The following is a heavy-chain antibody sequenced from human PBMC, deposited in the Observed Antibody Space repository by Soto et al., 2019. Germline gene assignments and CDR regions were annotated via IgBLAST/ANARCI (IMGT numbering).Heavy chain of an antibody. Sequence: PSETLSLTCGVSGYSITSGFYWGWVRQSPGKGLEWIGSISYSAKTFYNPSLASRLSIAVDTSMNQFSLRLTSVTAADTALYYSPGGAGARCVRFDSWGQGTRVTVAS. J-gene: IGHJ4*02. CDR2: ISYSAKT. V-gene: IGHV4-38-2*01. D-gene: IGHD1-1*01. CDR1: GYSITSGFY. CDR3: PGGAGARCVRFDS.